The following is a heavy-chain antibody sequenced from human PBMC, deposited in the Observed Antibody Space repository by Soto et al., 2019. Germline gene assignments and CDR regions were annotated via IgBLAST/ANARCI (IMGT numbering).Heavy chain of an antibody. CDR2: IYYSGST. CDR1: GGSISSGGYY. J-gene: IGHJ3*02. CDR3: ARDLNRVGQQLVLGAFDI. V-gene: IGHV4-31*03. Sequence: QVQLQESGPGLVKPSQTLSLTCTVSGGSISSGGYYWSWIRQHPGKGLEWIGDIYYSGSTYYNPSLKSRVTISVDTSKNQFSLKLSSVTAADTAVYYCARDLNRVGQQLVLGAFDIWGQGTMVTVSS. D-gene: IGHD6-13*01.